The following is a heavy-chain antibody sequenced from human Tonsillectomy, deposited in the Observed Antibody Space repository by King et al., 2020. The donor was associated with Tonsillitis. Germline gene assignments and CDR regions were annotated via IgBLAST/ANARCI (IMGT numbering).Heavy chain of an antibody. V-gene: IGHV3-48*02. Sequence: VQLVESGGGLVQPGGSLRLSCAASGFTFSTYSMNWVRQAPGKGLEWVSYINSRSSTIYYADSVKGRFNISRDNAKNSLYLQMNSLRDEDTAVYYCALTGTTLYFYYYGMDVWGQGTTVTVSS. J-gene: IGHJ6*02. D-gene: IGHD1-7*01. CDR2: INSRSSTI. CDR1: GFTFSTYS. CDR3: ALTGTTLYFYYYGMDV.